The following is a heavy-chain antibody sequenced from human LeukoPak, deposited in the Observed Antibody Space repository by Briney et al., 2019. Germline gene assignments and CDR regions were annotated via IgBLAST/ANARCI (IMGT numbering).Heavy chain of an antibody. Sequence: ASVKVSCKASGYTFTSYGISWVRQAPGQGLEWMGWISAYNGNTNYAQKLQGRVTMTTDTSTSTAYMELSSLRSEDTAVYYCARDSRRCPTCNSGWSYWGQGTPVTVSS. J-gene: IGHJ4*02. V-gene: IGHV1-18*01. CDR1: GYTFTSYG. CDR3: ARDSRRCPTCNSGWSY. D-gene: IGHD6-19*01. CDR2: ISAYNGNT.